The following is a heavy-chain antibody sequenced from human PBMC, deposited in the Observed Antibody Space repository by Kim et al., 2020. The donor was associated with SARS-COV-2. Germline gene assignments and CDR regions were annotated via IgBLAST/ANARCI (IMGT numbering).Heavy chain of an antibody. CDR1: GYTFTSYG. Sequence: ASVKVSCKASGYTFTSYGISWVRQAPGQGLEWMGWISAYNGNTNYAQKLQGRVTMTTDTSTSTAYMELRSLRSDDTAVYYCARDLSLAGEPDGMDVWGQGTTVTVSS. J-gene: IGHJ6*02. CDR2: ISAYNGNT. CDR3: ARDLSLAGEPDGMDV. D-gene: IGHD3-16*01. V-gene: IGHV1-18*01.